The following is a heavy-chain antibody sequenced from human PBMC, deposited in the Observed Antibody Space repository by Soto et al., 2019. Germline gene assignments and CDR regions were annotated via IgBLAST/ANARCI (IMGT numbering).Heavy chain of an antibody. CDR3: AKDSSLDDFWSGSCMDV. CDR1: GFTFDDYT. J-gene: IGHJ6*02. D-gene: IGHD3-3*01. V-gene: IGHV3-43*01. Sequence: TGGSLRLSCAASGFTFDDYTMHWVRQAPGKGLEWVSLISWDGGSTYYADSVKGRFTISRDNSKNSLYPQMNSLRTEDTALYYCAKDSSLDDFWSGSCMDVWGQGTTVTVSS. CDR2: ISWDGGST.